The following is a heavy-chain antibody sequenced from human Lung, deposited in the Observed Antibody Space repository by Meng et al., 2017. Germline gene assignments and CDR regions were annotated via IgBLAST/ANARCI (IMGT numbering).Heavy chain of an antibody. CDR3: TSGGYLDY. V-gene: IGHV7-4-1*02. J-gene: IGHJ4*02. Sequence: QVQLVQSWSELKKPGAPVKVSCKASGYTFTNYGMNWVRQAPGQGLEWMGWINTNTGNPTYVPGFTGRFVFSLDTSVSTAYLQINSLKAEDTAVYYCTSGGYLDYWGQGTLVTVSS. CDR1: GYTFTNYG. D-gene: IGHD3-10*01. CDR2: INTNTGNP.